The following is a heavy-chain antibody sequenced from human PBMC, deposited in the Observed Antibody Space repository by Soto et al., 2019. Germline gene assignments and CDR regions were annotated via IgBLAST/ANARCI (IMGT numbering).Heavy chain of an antibody. J-gene: IGHJ4*02. CDR3: ACLAGQLLDWLPD. CDR2: IYYSGST. CDR1: GGSISSSSYY. V-gene: IGHV4-39*01. Sequence: QLQLQESGPGLVKPSETLSLSCTVSGGSISSSSYYWGWIRQPPGKGLEWIGSIYYSGSTYYNPSLNGRVTISVDTSKNQFSLKLSSVTAADTAVYYCACLAGQLLDWLPDWGQGTLVTVSS. D-gene: IGHD3-3*01.